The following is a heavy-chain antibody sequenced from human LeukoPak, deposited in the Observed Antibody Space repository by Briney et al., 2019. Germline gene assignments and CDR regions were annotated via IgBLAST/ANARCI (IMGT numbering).Heavy chain of an antibody. J-gene: IGHJ4*02. CDR2: ISYDGSNK. V-gene: IGHV3-30*18. D-gene: IGHD3-16*01. CDR1: GFTFSHYG. Sequence: GRPLRLSCAASGFTFSHYGMHWVRQAPGKGLEWVAVISYDGSNKYYADSVKGRFTISRDNSKNTLYLQMNSLRAEDTAVYYCTKGVLGGTQSVSAGLDYWGQGTLATVSS. CDR3: TKGVLGGTQSVSAGLDY.